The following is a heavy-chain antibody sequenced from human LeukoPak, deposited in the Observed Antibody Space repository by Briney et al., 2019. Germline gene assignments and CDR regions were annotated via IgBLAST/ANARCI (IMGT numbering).Heavy chain of an antibody. CDR3: AKSGSGSYLYYFDY. J-gene: IGHJ4*02. Sequence: GGSLRLSCAASGFTFNTYAMSWVRQAPGKGLEWVSTISGSGGSTYYADSVKGRFTISRDNSKNTLSLQMNSLTAEDTAIYYCAKSGSGSYLYYFDYWGQGILVTVSS. V-gene: IGHV3-23*01. CDR2: ISGSGGST. CDR1: GFTFNTYA. D-gene: IGHD3-10*01.